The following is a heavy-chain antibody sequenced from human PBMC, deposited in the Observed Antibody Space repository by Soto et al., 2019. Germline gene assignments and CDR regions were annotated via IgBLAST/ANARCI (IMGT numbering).Heavy chain of an antibody. V-gene: IGHV3-23*01. J-gene: IGHJ6*02. CDR3: AKVIKIFGVVTNYYGMDV. D-gene: IGHD3-3*01. Sequence: GGSLILSCAASGFTFSSYAMSWVRQAPGKGLEWVSAISGSGGSTYYADSVKGRFTISRDNSKNTLYLQMNSLRAEDTAVYYCAKVIKIFGVVTNYYGMDVWGQGTTVTVSS. CDR2: ISGSGGST. CDR1: GFTFSSYA.